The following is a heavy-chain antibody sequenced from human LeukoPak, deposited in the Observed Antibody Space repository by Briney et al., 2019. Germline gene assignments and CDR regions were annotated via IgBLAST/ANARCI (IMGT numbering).Heavy chain of an antibody. CDR3: AKSYNGYESKPDY. CDR2: ISGGGGST. CDR1: GFSFSSYG. D-gene: IGHD5-12*01. Sequence: GGSLRLSCAASGFSFSSYGMTWVRQAPGKGLEWVSSISGGGGSTNSADSVKGRFTISRDNSKNTLYLQMNSLRAEDTAVYYCAKSYNGYESKPDYWGQGTLVTVSS. J-gene: IGHJ4*02. V-gene: IGHV3-23*01.